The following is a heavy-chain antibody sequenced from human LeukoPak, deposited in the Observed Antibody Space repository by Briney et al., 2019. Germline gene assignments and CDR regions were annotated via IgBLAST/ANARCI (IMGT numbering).Heavy chain of an antibody. V-gene: IGHV3-33*08. J-gene: IGHJ4*02. D-gene: IGHD4-17*01. CDR3: AREARDGDQSFDY. CDR2: IWYDGSNK. Sequence: GGSLRLSCSASGFTFSSYGMHWVRQAPGKGLEWVAVIWYDGSNKYYADSVKGRFTISRDNSKNTLYLQMNSLRAEDTAVYYCAREARDGDQSFDYWGQGTLVTVSS. CDR1: GFTFSSYG.